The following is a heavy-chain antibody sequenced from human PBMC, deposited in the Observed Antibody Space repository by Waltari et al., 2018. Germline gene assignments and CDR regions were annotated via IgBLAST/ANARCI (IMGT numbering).Heavy chain of an antibody. Sequence: VHLVESGGGLVRPGRSLRLSCAASGFIFDDYGMDWVRQAPGECLDRVAGINWNSGTIHYADAVKGRFTISRDNAENSLYLQMNSLTTEDTAVYYCTKDMDGATAMAPRLDFWGQGTLVTVSS. J-gene: IGHJ4*02. CDR1: GFIFDDYG. V-gene: IGHV3-9*01. D-gene: IGHD5-18*01. CDR2: INWNSGTI. CDR3: TKDMDGATAMAPRLDF.